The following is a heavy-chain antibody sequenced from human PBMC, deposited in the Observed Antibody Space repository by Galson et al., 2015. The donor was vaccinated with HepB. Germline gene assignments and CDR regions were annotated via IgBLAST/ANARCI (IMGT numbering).Heavy chain of an antibody. CDR3: ARDLFWSGYYVFS. D-gene: IGHD3-3*01. CDR1: GFPFSRYW. Sequence: SLRLSCAASGFPFSRYWMHWVRQAPGKGLVWVSRLNSDGSSTSYADSVKGRFSISRDNAKNTLYLQMNSLRAEDTAVYYCARDLFWSGYYVFSGGQGTLVTGSS. CDR2: LNSDGSST. J-gene: IGHJ4*02. V-gene: IGHV3-74*01.